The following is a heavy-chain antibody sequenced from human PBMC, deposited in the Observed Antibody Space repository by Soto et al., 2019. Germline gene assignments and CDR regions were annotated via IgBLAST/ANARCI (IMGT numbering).Heavy chain of an antibody. Sequence: SVKVSCKASGCTFSSYAISWVRQAPGQGLEWMGGIIPIFGTANYAQKFQGRVTITADESTSTAYMELSSLRSEDTAVYYCARATYCGGDCYSSYYYGMDVWGQGTTVTAP. CDR1: GCTFSSYA. CDR2: IIPIFGTA. D-gene: IGHD2-21*02. V-gene: IGHV1-69*13. CDR3: ARATYCGGDCYSSYYYGMDV. J-gene: IGHJ6*02.